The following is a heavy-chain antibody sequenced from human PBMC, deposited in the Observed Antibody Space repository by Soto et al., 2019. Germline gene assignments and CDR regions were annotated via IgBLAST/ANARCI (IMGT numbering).Heavy chain of an antibody. CDR1: GYTFTGYY. J-gene: IGHJ6*02. V-gene: IGHV1-2*04. CDR3: ARVEAVAGRGGDYYYYGMDV. Sequence: ASVKVSCKASGYTFTGYYMHWVRQAPGQGLEWMGWINPNSGGTNYAQKFQGWVTMTRDTSISTAYMELSRLRSDDTAVYYCARVEAVAGRGGDYYYYGMDVWGQGTTVTVSS. CDR2: INPNSGGT. D-gene: IGHD6-19*01.